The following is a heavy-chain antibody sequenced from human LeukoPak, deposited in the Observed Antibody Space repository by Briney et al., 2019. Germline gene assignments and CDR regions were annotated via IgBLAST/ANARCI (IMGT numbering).Heavy chain of an antibody. CDR2: ISSNGDNT. J-gene: IGHJ4*02. CDR1: GFTFSTYV. Sequence: GGSLRLSCAVSGFTFSTYVMHWVRQAPGKGLEYVSAISSNGDNTYYADSVKGRFTISRDNSKNTLYLQMSSLRADDTAVYYCVRGTGYWGQGTLVTVSS. V-gene: IGHV3-64D*06. CDR3: VRGTGY.